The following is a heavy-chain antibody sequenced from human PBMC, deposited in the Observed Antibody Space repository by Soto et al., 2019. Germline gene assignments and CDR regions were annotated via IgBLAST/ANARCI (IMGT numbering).Heavy chain of an antibody. CDR3: ARVDEGIAASAFDY. CDR1: GGSISSYY. Sequence: KTSETLSLTCTVSGGSISSYYWSWIRRPPGKGLEWIGYIYYSGSTNYNPSLKSRVTISVDTSKNQFSLKLSSVTAADTAVYYCARVDEGIAASAFDYWGQGTLVTVS. J-gene: IGHJ4*02. D-gene: IGHD6-13*01. V-gene: IGHV4-59*01. CDR2: IYYSGST.